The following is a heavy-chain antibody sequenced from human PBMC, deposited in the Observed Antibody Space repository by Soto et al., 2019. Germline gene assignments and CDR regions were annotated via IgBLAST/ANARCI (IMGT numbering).Heavy chain of an antibody. CDR1: GFVFSIYG. J-gene: IGHJ5*02. D-gene: IGHD6-19*01. CDR2: ISHDGSSE. CDR3: AKDLYSSGWYNYFDP. Sequence: GGSLRLSCAASGFVFSIYGMHWVRQAPGKGLEWVAMISHDGSSEYYADSVRGRFTISRDNSKNTLYLQMNSLGAEDTAVYFCAKDLYSSGWYNYFDPWGQGTLVTVSS. V-gene: IGHV3-30*18.